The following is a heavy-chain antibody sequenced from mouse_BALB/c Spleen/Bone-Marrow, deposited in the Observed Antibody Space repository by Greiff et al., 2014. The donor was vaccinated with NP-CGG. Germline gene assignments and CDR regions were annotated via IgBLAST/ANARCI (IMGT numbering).Heavy chain of an antibody. CDR1: GFSLTNYG. D-gene: IGHD1-1*01. CDR2: IWGGGRT. V-gene: IGHV2-6-7*01. J-gene: IGHJ2*01. Sequence: QVQLKQSGPGLVAPSQSLSLTCTASGFSLTNYGVNWVRQPPGKGLEWLGMIWGGGRTDYNSTLKSRLSISKDNSKSQVFLKMNSLQTDDTARYYCARNYYDSSFYFDYWGQGTTLTVSS. CDR3: ARNYYDSSFYFDY.